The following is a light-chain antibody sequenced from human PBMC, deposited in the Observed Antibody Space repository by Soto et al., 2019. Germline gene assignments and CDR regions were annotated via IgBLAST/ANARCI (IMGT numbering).Light chain of an antibody. Sequence: QSVLTQPPSVSGAPGQRVTISCTGSSSNIGAGYDVHWYQQLPGTAPKLLIYGNSNRPSGVPDRFSGPKSGTSASLAITGLQAEDEADYYCQSYDSSLSAGVFGGGTKLTVL. V-gene: IGLV1-40*01. J-gene: IGLJ3*02. CDR1: SSNIGAGYD. CDR3: QSYDSSLSAGV. CDR2: GNS.